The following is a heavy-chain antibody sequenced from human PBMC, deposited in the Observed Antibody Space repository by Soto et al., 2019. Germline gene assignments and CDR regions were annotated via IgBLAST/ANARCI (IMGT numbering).Heavy chain of an antibody. Sequence: QVQLVESGGGVVQPGRSLRLSCAASGFTFSSYAMHWVRQAPGKGLEWVAVISYDGSNKYYADSVKGRFTISRDNSKNTLELQMTSLRAEDTAVSSCARDRMGRYYGSGSYSFDYWGQGTLVTVSS. D-gene: IGHD3-10*01. V-gene: IGHV3-30-3*01. CDR1: GFTFSSYA. CDR3: ARDRMGRYYGSGSYSFDY. CDR2: ISYDGSNK. J-gene: IGHJ4*02.